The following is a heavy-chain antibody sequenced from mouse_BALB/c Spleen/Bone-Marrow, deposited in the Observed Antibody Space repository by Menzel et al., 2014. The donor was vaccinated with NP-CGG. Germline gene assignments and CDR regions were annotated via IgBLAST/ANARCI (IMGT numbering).Heavy chain of an antibody. CDR1: GYSITSDYA. J-gene: IGHJ1*01. D-gene: IGHD4-1*01. Sequence: EVQRVESGPGLVKPSQSLSLTCTVTGYSITSDYAWNWIRQFPGNKLEWTGYISYSGSTSYNPSLKSRISITRDTSKNQFFLQLNSVTTEDTATYYCAGTWYFDVWGAGTTVTVSS. CDR3: AGTWYFDV. CDR2: ISYSGST. V-gene: IGHV3-2*02.